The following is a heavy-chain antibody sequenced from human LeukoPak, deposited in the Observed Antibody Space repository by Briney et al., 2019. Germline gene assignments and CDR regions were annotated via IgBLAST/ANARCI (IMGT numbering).Heavy chain of an antibody. CDR2: ITSSSSHI. CDR3: ARVFWETVNTGYYSDF. V-gene: IGHV3-21*01. Sequence: GGSLRLSCAGSGFTFSDFWMTWVRQAPGKGLEWISSITSSSSHIFYADSVRGRFTISRDNANNALHLQMNSLRAEDTAVYYCARVFWETVNTGYYSDFWGQGTLVTVSS. D-gene: IGHD3-22*01. CDR1: GFTFSDFW. J-gene: IGHJ4*02.